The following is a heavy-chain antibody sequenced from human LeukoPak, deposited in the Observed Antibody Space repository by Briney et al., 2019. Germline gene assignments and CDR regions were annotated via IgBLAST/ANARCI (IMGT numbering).Heavy chain of an antibody. CDR2: IYPADSDT. CDR3: ARGIIVTSGPFDY. CDR1: GYRFTSYW. J-gene: IGHJ4*02. Sequence: GESLQISCKGSGYRFTSYWIGWVRQMPGKGLEWMGIIYPADSDTRYSPSFQGQVTISADKSISTAYLQWNSLKASDTAMYYCARGIIVTSGPFDYWGQGTLVTVSS. V-gene: IGHV5-51*01. D-gene: IGHD3-22*01.